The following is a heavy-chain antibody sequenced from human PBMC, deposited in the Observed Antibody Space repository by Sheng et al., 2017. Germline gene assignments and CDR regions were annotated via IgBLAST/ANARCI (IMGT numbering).Heavy chain of an antibody. D-gene: IGHD3-10*01. J-gene: IGHJ6*03. CDR2: IIPILGIA. V-gene: IGHV1-69*02. Sequence: QVQLVQSGAEVKKPGSSVKVSCKASGGTFSSYTISWVRQAPGQGLEWMGRIIPILGIANYAQKFQGRVTITADKSTSTAYMELSSLRSEDTAVYYCATSGDYYYMDVWGKGTTVTVSS. CDR3: ATSGDYYYMDV. CDR1: GGTFSSYT.